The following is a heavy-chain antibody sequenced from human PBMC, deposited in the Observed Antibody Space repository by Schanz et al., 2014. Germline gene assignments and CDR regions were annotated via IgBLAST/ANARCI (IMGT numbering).Heavy chain of an antibody. Sequence: VQLLESGGGLVEPGGSLRLSCAASGFSFSSYAMSWVRQAPGKGLEWLSYISDSGTYTNYADSVKGRFTISRDNTKNSLFLQLNSLRADDTAVYYCARNRGSGGQNWYFDLWGRGTLVTVSS. D-gene: IGHD1-26*01. V-gene: IGHV3-11*03. CDR3: ARNRGSGGQNWYFDL. CDR2: ISDSGTYT. J-gene: IGHJ2*01. CDR1: GFSFSSYA.